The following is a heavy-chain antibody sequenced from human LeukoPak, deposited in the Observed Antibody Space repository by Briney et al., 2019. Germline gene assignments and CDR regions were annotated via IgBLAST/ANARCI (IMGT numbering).Heavy chain of an antibody. CDR1: GGSISSYY. CDR2: IYYSGST. V-gene: IGHV4-59*01. D-gene: IGHD3-16*01. CDR3: ARDNGGFDP. Sequence: NSSETLSLTCTVSGGSISSYYWSWIRQPPGKGLEWIGYIYYSGSTNYNPSLKSRVTISVDTSKSQFSLKLSSVTAADTAVYYCARDNGGFDPWGQGTLVTVSS. J-gene: IGHJ5*02.